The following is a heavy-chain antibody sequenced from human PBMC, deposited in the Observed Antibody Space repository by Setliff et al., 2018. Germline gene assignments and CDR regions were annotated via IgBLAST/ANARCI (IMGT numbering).Heavy chain of an antibody. CDR2: INHSGST. CDR3: ARGRIQLWKYYFDY. J-gene: IGHJ4*02. D-gene: IGHD5-18*01. V-gene: IGHV4-34*01. CDR1: GGSFSGYY. Sequence: PSETLSLTCAVYGGSFSGYYWSWIRQPPGKGLEWIGEINHSGSTNYNPSLKSGVTISVDTSKNQYSLKRSSVNAADTAVYYCARGRIQLWKYYFDYWGQGTLVTVSS.